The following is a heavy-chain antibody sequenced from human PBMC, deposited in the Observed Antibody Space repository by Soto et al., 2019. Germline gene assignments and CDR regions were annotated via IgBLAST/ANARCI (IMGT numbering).Heavy chain of an antibody. CDR1: GDTISTGGYS. V-gene: IGHV4-30-2*01. CDR3: ARLYGYCIRNSCHGHYAMDV. Sequence: SETLSLTCGVSGDTISTGGYSWAWIRQPPGKALEWIGHTYHSGNPYYNPSLKSRVIISVDRSKNQFSLKVTSVTAADTAVYYCARLYGYCIRNSCHGHYAMDVWGQGTTVTVSS. D-gene: IGHD2-2*01. CDR2: TYHSGNP. J-gene: IGHJ6*02.